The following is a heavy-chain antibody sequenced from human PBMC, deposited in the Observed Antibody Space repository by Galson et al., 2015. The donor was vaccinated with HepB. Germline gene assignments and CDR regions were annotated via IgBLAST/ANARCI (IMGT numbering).Heavy chain of an antibody. J-gene: IGHJ4*02. CDR3: ARDASSWIAFDY. CDR1: GFTFSSYT. Sequence: SLRLSCAASGFTFSSYTFHWVRQAPGKGLEWVAIISYDGSNKYYADSVKGRFTISRDISSNTVFLQMNSLKVEDTAVYYCARDASSWIAFDYWGQGTLVTVSS. CDR2: ISYDGSNK. V-gene: IGHV3-30-3*01. D-gene: IGHD6-13*01.